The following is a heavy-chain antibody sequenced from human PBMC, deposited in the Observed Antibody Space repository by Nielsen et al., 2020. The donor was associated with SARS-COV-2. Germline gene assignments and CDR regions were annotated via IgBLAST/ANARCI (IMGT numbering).Heavy chain of an antibody. D-gene: IGHD3-22*01. J-gene: IGHJ5*02. CDR1: GFTVSSNY. CDR3: AKDSAYDSNGYHNWFDP. Sequence: GESLKISCAASGFTVSSNYMSWVRQAPGKGLEWVSVIYSGGSTYYADSVKGRFTISRDNSKNTLYLQMNSLRAEDTAIYYCAKDSAYDSNGYHNWFDPWGQGTLVTVSS. CDR2: IYSGGST. V-gene: IGHV3-53*01.